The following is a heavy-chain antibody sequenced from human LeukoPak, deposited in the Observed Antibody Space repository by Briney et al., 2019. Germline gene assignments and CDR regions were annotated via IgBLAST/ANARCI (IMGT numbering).Heavy chain of an antibody. Sequence: GASVKVSCKASGYTFTSYDINWVRQATGQGLEWMGWMNPNSGNTGYAQKFQGRVTMTRNTSISTAYMELSSLRSEDTAVYYCARGRKWFGELLYLYYGMDVWGQGTTVTVSS. J-gene: IGHJ6*02. D-gene: IGHD3-10*01. V-gene: IGHV1-8*02. CDR3: ARGRKWFGELLYLYYGMDV. CDR1: GYTFTSYD. CDR2: MNPNSGNT.